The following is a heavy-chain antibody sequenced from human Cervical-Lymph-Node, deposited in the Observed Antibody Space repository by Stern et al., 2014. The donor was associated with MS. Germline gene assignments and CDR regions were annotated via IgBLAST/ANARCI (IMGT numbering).Heavy chain of an antibody. CDR1: GGTFNNFA. Sequence: VQLVESGAEVKKPGSSVNVSCKASGGTFNNFAVSWVRQVPGQGYEWMGGIMPIFESTNYAQKFRHRVTITADKSTNTVYMELSSLKSDDTAIYYCVRGLSGYDYWYFDLWGRGTLVTVSS. CDR2: IMPIFEST. J-gene: IGHJ2*01. V-gene: IGHV1-69*06. D-gene: IGHD3-3*01. CDR3: VRGLSGYDYWYFDL.